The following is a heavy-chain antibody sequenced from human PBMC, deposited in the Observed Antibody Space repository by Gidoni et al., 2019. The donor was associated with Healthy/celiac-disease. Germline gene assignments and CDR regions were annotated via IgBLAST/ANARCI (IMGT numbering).Heavy chain of an antibody. J-gene: IGHJ6*02. CDR2: INPNSGGT. CDR3: ASFKGLDQTYYYYGMDV. D-gene: IGHD2-2*03. CDR1: GYTFTGYY. Sequence: QVQLVQSGAEVKKPGASVKVSCKASGYTFTGYYMPWVRQAPGQGLEWMGWINPNSGGTNYAQKFQGRVTMTRDTSISTAYMELSRLRSDDTAVYYCASFKGLDQTYYYYGMDVWGQGTTVTVSS. V-gene: IGHV1-2*02.